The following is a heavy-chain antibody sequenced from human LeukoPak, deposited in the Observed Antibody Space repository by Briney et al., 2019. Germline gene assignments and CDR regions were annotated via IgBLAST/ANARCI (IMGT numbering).Heavy chain of an antibody. CDR1: GFSFSIYF. Sequence: PGGSLRLSCAASGFSFSIYFMNWVRQAPGKGLEWVSSISRTSEYIHYADSVRGRFAISRDNAKNSVYLQVNSLRAEDTAVYFCAGGGDFDYWGQGILVTVSA. D-gene: IGHD3-16*01. J-gene: IGHJ4*02. CDR3: AGGGDFDY. V-gene: IGHV3-21*01. CDR2: ISRTSEYI.